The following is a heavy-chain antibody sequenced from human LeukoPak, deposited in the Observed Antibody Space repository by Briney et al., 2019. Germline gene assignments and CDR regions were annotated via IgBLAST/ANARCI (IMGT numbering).Heavy chain of an antibody. Sequence: GGSLRLSCEASGLTFNKYWMTWVRQAPGKGLEWVANIKQDGSEKNYVDSVKGRFTISRDNAKNSLSLRMNSLSAEDTAVYHCATGYSSGWYFYFQHWGQGSLVSVSS. CDR1: GLTFNKYW. CDR2: IKQDGSEK. CDR3: ATGYSSGWYFYFQH. J-gene: IGHJ1*01. V-gene: IGHV3-7*01. D-gene: IGHD6-19*01.